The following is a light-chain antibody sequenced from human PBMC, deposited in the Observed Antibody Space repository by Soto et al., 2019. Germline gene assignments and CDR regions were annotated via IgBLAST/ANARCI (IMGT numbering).Light chain of an antibody. Sequence: DIQMTQSPSTLSASVGDRVTITCRASQSISSWLAWYQQKPGKAPKLLIYDASSLQSGVPSRLSGRGSGTDFTLTISSLQPEDFATYYCQQSYTTPRTFGQGTKVDIK. CDR1: QSISSW. CDR2: DAS. J-gene: IGKJ1*01. V-gene: IGKV1-39*01. CDR3: QQSYTTPRT.